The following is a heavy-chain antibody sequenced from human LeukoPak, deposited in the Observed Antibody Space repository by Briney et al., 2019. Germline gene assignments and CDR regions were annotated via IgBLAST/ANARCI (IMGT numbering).Heavy chain of an antibody. CDR1: GFTFSDYY. D-gene: IGHD3-16*02. CDR2: ISSSGSTI. V-gene: IGHV3-11*01. Sequence: GGSLRLSCAASGFTFSDYYMSWIRQAPGKGLEWVSYISSSGSTIYYADSVKGRSTISRDNAKNSLYLQMNSLRAEDTAVYYCARAPRTYDYVWGSYRPLHLDYWGQGTLVTVSS. CDR3: ARAPRTYDYVWGSYRPLHLDY. J-gene: IGHJ4*02.